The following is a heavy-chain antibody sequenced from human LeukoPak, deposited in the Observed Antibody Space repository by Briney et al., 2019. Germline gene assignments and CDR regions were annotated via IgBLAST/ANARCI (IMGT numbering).Heavy chain of an antibody. J-gene: IGHJ2*01. V-gene: IGHV3-7*01. CDR3: AAPRYSSSWYRDWYFDL. CDR1: GFTFSSYW. CDR2: IKQDGSEK. D-gene: IGHD6-13*01. Sequence: PGGSLRLSCAASGFTFSSYWMSWVRQAPGKGLEWVANIKQDGSEKYYVDSVKGRFTISRDNAKNSLYLQMNSLRAEDTAVYYCAAPRYSSSWYRDWYFDLWGRGTLVTVSS.